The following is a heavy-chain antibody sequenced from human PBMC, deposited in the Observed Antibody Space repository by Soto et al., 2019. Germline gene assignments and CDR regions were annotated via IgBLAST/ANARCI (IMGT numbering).Heavy chain of an antibody. D-gene: IGHD1-26*01. Sequence: ASGKVCCKASGYRFTSYGISWVRQAPGQGLEWMGWISAYNGNTNYAQKLQGRVTMTTDTSTSTAYMELRSLGSVAAAGYYCARRLVGATGEFDKLGQGTLLTISS. J-gene: IGHJ4*02. CDR3: ARRLVGATGEFDK. V-gene: IGHV1-18*01. CDR1: GYRFTSYG. CDR2: ISAYNGNT.